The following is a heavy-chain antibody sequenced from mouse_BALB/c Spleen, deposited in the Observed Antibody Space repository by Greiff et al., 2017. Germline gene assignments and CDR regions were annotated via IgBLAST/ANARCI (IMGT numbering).Heavy chain of an antibody. CDR3: VRRDYGYGYFDV. Sequence: QVQLQQSGPGLVAPSQSLSITCTVSGFSLTSYDISWIRQPPGKGLEWLGVIWTGGGTNYNSAFMSRLSISKDNSKSQVFLKMNSLQTDDTAIYYCVRRDYGYGYFDVWGAGTTVTVSS. CDR2: IWTGGGT. V-gene: IGHV2-9-2*01. D-gene: IGHD1-1*01. J-gene: IGHJ1*01. CDR1: GFSLTSYD.